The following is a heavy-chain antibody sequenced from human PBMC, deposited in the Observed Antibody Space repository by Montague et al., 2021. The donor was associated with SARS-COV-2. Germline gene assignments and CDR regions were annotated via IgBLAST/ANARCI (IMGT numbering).Heavy chain of an antibody. CDR1: GFTFSSYE. J-gene: IGHJ4*02. CDR2: ISSSGSNI. CDR3: ARRTYYDGY. Sequence: SLRLSCAASGFTFSSYEMNWVRQAPGKGLEWVSYISSSGSNIHYADSVKGRFSIYRDNAKNSLYLQMNSLGAEDTAVYYCARRTYYDGYWGQGTLVTVSS. D-gene: IGHD3-22*01. V-gene: IGHV3-48*03.